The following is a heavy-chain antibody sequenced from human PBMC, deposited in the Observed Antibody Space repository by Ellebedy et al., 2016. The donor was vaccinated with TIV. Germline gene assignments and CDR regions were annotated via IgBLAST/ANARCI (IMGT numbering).Heavy chain of an antibody. CDR1: GFSFSDHY. V-gene: IGHV3-11*06. D-gene: IGHD1-1*01. Sequence: GESLKISCAASGFSFSDHYMSWIRQAPGKGLEWISFISTSSSHTNYADSVKGRFTISRDNARNSLYLQMNSLRAEDTAVYYCARKTDTGTSGDYWGQGTPVTVSS. J-gene: IGHJ4*02. CDR3: ARKTDTGTSGDY. CDR2: ISTSSSHT.